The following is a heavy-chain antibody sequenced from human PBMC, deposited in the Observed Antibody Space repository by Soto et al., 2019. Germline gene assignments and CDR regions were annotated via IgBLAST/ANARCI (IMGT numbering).Heavy chain of an antibody. D-gene: IGHD6-25*01. V-gene: IGHV4-31*08. CDR2: IYYSGST. CDR3: HGYSHYYYYGMDV. CDR1: GGSISSGGYY. J-gene: IGHJ6*02. Sequence: PSETLSLTCTVSGGSISSGGYYWSWIRQHPGKGLEWIGYIYYSGSTYYNPSLKSRVTISVDTSKNQFSLKLSSVTAADTAVYYCHGYSHYYYYGMDVWGQGTTVTVSS.